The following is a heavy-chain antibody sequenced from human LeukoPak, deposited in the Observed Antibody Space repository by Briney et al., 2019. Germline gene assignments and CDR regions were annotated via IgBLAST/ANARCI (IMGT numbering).Heavy chain of an antibody. CDR3: ARHGQLVGATTE. CDR1: GGSFSGYY. Sequence: SETLSLTCAVYGGSFSGYYWSWIRQPPGKGLEWIGEINHSGSTNYNPSLKSRVTISVDTSKNQFSLKLSSVTAADTAVYYCARHGQLVGATTEWGQEPWSPSPQ. D-gene: IGHD1-26*01. CDR2: INHSGST. J-gene: IGHJ4*02. V-gene: IGHV4-34*01.